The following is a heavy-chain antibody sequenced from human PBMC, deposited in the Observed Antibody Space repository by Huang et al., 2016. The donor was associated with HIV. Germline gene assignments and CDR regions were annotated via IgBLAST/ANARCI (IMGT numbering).Heavy chain of an antibody. CDR1: GDFISSTNYY. Sequence: QLQLQESGPGQTKPSETLSLTCTVSGDFISSTNYYWGWIRQSPGKGLEGVGSVYQSGSTTYNPSLKSRVTLSVDTSRNQFSLRLNSVTAADTAVYYCASQHIGAAATWFWGRGTQVAVSS. V-gene: IGHV4-39*01. CDR3: ASQHIGAAATWF. J-gene: IGHJ4*02. D-gene: IGHD6-13*01. CDR2: VYQSGST.